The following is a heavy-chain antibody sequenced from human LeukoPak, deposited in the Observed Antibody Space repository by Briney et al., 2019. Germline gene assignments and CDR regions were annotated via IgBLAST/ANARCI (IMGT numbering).Heavy chain of an antibody. CDR3: ARDRHWNQGNFDY. D-gene: IGHD1-1*01. V-gene: IGHV1-2*02. Sequence: ASVKVSCKASGYTITGYYIHWVRQAPGQGLEWMEWINPNGGDTNYAQKFQGRVTMTRDTSINTAFMDLSRLRSDGTAVYDCARDRHWNQGNFDYWGQGTLVTVSS. CDR2: INPNGGDT. J-gene: IGHJ4*02. CDR1: GYTITGYY.